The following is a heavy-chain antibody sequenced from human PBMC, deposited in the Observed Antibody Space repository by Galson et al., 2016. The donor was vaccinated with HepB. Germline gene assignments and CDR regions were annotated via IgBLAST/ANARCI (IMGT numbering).Heavy chain of an antibody. J-gene: IGHJ4*02. Sequence: SVKVSCKASGYTFTSYDINWVRQATGQGLEWMGWMNSISGNTVYAQKFQGRLTMTRNTSISTAYMELSSLTSEDTAIYFCARGRGTFGYWGQGSLVTVSS. CDR2: MNSISGNT. V-gene: IGHV1-8*01. CDR3: ARGRGTFGY. D-gene: IGHD3-10*01. CDR1: GYTFTSYD.